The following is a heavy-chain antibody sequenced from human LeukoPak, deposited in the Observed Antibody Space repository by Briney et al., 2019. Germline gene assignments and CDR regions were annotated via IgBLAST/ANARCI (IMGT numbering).Heavy chain of an antibody. CDR2: ISGSGGST. Sequence: GGSLRLSCAASGFTFSSYAMSWVRQAPGKGLEWVSAISGSGGSTYYADSVKGRFTISRDNSKNTLYLQMNSLRAEDTAVYYCAKHLSGYYDSSGYLDYWGQGTLVTVSS. CDR3: AKHLSGYYDSSGYLDY. CDR1: GFTFSSYA. J-gene: IGHJ4*02. D-gene: IGHD3-22*01. V-gene: IGHV3-23*01.